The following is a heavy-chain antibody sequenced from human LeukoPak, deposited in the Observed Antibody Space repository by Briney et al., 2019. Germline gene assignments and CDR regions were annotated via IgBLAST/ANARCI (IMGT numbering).Heavy chain of an antibody. CDR1: GFTFRSYW. J-gene: IGHJ4*02. D-gene: IGHD4-23*01. CDR2: IKQDGSEE. CDR3: ARYGGDSGTCFGY. Sequence: GGSLRLSCAASGFTFRSYWMSWVRQAPGRGLEWVANIKQDGSEENYVDSVRGRFTISRDNAKNSLHLQMNSLRAEDTAVYYCARYGGDSGTCFGYWGQGTLVTVSS. V-gene: IGHV3-7*01.